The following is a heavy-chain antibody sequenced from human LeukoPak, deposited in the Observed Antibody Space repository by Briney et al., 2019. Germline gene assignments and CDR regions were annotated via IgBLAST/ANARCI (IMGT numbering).Heavy chain of an antibody. CDR1: GGSISSYY. D-gene: IGHD3-22*01. CDR3: ARGPLSYYDSSGYIDY. V-gene: IGHV4-59*01. J-gene: IGHJ4*02. CDR2: IYYSGST. Sequence: SETLALTCPVPGGSISSYYWGWVRQPPGKGLEGVGYIYYSGSTNYNPSLKSRVTISVDTSKNQFSLKLSSVTAADTAVYYCARGPLSYYDSSGYIDYWGQGTLVTVSS.